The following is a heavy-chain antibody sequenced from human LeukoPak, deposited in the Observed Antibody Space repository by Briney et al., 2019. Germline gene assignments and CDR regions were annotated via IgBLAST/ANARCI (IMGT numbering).Heavy chain of an antibody. J-gene: IGHJ5*02. CDR2: ILSTGTT. CDR3: ATVKYDYGDPVGWFDP. D-gene: IGHD4-17*01. CDR1: GFPFSASA. V-gene: IGHV3-23*01. Sequence: TGGSLRLSCAASGFPFSASAMTWVRQAPGKGLEWVSLILSTGTTYYADSVRGRFTISRDNSKNTLYLLMTSLRADDTAVYYCATVKYDYGDPVGWFDPWGQGTLVTVSS.